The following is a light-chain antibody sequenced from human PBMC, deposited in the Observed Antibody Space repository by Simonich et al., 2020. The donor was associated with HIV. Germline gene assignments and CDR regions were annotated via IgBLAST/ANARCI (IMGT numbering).Light chain of an antibody. Sequence: EIVMTQSPATLSVSPGERATLSCRASQSVSSNLAWYQQKLGQAPRLLIYGAATRAPGIPARFSGSGSGTEFTLTISSLQSEDFAVYYCQQYNNWPPGTFGQGTKVEIK. J-gene: IGKJ1*01. CDR2: GAA. CDR3: QQYNNWPPGT. CDR1: QSVSSN. V-gene: IGKV3-15*01.